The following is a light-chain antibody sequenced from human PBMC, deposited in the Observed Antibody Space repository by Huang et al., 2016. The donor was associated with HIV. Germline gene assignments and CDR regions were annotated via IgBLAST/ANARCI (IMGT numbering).Light chain of an antibody. V-gene: IGKV1-39*01. Sequence: DIQMTQSPSSLSASVGDRVTITCRASQSISSYLNWYQQKPGKAPRLLIYAASSLQSGVPSRFSCSGSGTDFTLTISSLRPEDFATYYCQQSYSTLRTFGQGTKLEIK. CDR1: QSISSY. CDR3: QQSYSTLRT. CDR2: AAS. J-gene: IGKJ2*01.